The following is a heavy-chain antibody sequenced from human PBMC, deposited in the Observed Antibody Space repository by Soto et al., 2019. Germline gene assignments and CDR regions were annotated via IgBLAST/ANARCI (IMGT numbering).Heavy chain of an antibody. Sequence: QPVGSLRLSCAASGFTFSSYWMSWVRQAPGKGLEWVANIKQDGSEKYYVDSVKGRFTISRDNAKNSLYLQMNSLRAEDTAVYYCARWGEQQLGYYYYYGMDVWGQGTTVTVSS. D-gene: IGHD6-13*01. CDR2: IKQDGSEK. CDR3: ARWGEQQLGYYYYYGMDV. V-gene: IGHV3-7*01. CDR1: GFTFSSYW. J-gene: IGHJ6*02.